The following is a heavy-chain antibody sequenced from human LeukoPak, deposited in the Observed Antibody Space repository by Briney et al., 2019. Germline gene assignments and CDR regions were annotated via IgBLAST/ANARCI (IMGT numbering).Heavy chain of an antibody. J-gene: IGHJ4*02. D-gene: IGHD3-10*01. CDR3: AREGKKAHYYGSGSYYNRAFDY. CDR2: LNHSGST. V-gene: IGHV4-34*01. CDR1: GGSFSGYY. Sequence: PWETLSLTCAVYGGSFSGYYWSWIRQPPGKGLEWIGELNHSGSTNYNPSLKSRVTISVGTSKNQFSLKLSSVSAADTAVYYCAREGKKAHYYGSGSYYNRAFDYWGQGTLVTVSS.